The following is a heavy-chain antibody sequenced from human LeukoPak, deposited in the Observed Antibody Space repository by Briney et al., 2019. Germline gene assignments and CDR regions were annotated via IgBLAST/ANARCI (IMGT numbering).Heavy chain of an antibody. J-gene: IGHJ4*02. CDR3: AKEVGPIYDYGDYIFDY. Sequence: PGGALRLSCAASGFTFSSYAMSAVRPAPGRGLEWVSPISVSGGRTYSADSVKGRFTISRDNSKSTLYLQMSSLRAEDTAVYYCAKEVGPIYDYGDYIFDYWGQGTLVTVSS. D-gene: IGHD4-17*01. CDR2: ISVSGGRT. CDR1: GFTFSSYA. V-gene: IGHV3-23*01.